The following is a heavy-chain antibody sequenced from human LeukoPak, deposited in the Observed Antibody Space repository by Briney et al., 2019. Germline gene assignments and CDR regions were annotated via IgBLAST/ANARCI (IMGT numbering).Heavy chain of an antibody. CDR2: MNPNSGNT. D-gene: IGHD3-10*01. CDR3: ARVRYYGSGSYRFTKNNYYYYMDV. V-gene: IGHV1-8*01. CDR1: GYTFTSYD. Sequence: ASVKVSCKASGYTFTSYDINWVRQATGQGLEWMGWMNPNSGNTGYAQKFQGRVTMTRNTSISTAYMELSSLRSEDTAVYYCARVRYYGSGSYRFTKNNYYYYMDVWGKGTTVTISS. J-gene: IGHJ6*03.